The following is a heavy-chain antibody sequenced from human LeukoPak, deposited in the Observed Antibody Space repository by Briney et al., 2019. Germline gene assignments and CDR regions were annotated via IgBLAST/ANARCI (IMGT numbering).Heavy chain of an antibody. CDR1: GGSISSGGYS. V-gene: IGHV4-30-2*01. CDR2: IYHSGST. J-gene: IGHJ5*02. Sequence: PSQTLSLTCAVSGGSISSGGYSWSWIRQPPGKGLEWIGYIYHSGSTYYNPSLKSRVTISVDRSKDQFSLKLSSVTAADTAVYYCARAPRYSSSSTNWLDPWGQGTLVTVSS. CDR3: ARAPRYSSSSTNWLDP. D-gene: IGHD6-13*01.